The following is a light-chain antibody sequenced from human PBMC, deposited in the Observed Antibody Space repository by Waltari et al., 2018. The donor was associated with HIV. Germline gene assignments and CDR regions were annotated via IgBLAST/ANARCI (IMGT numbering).Light chain of an antibody. J-gene: IGLJ1*01. CDR3: AAWDDRLSGRV. CDR2: KND. CDR1: SSNIEFNY. V-gene: IGLV1-47*01. Sequence: QSVLTQPPSASGTPGQRVTISCSGSSSNIEFNYVYWYQQVPGTAPKLLIYKNDQWPSGVPERFSASKSGTSASLVISGLRSEDEADYYCAAWDDRLSGRVFGTGTRVTVL.